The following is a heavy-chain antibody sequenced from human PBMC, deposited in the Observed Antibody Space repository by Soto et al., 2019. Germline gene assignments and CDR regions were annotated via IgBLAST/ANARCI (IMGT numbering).Heavy chain of an antibody. Sequence: GGSLRLSCAASGFSFNGYVMSWVRQAPGTGLEWISAITGSGGDTYYADSVKGRFTISRDNTKNTLYLQMNSLRAEDTAIYYCAKGSANSRPYFFDYWGRGTLVTVSS. CDR3: AKGSANSRPYFFDY. J-gene: IGHJ4*02. CDR1: GFSFNGYV. CDR2: ITGSGGDT. D-gene: IGHD3-22*01. V-gene: IGHV3-23*01.